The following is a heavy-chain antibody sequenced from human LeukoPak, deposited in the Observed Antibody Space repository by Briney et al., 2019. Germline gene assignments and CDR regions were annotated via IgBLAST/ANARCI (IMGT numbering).Heavy chain of an antibody. V-gene: IGHV3-15*01. CDR1: GFTFSNAW. CDR3: TTRSYDYVWGSYRY. D-gene: IGHD3-16*02. CDR2: IKSKTDGGTT. Sequence: GGSLRLSCAASGFTFSNAWMSWVRQAPGKGLEWVGRIKSKTDGGTTDYAAPVKGRFTISRDDSKNTLYLQMNSPKTEDTAVYYCTTRSYDYVWGSYRYWGQGTLATVSS. J-gene: IGHJ4*02.